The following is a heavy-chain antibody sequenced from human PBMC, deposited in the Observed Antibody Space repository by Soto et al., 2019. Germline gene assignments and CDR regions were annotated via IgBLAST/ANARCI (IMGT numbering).Heavy chain of an antibody. V-gene: IGHV3-30-3*01. D-gene: IGHD1-1*01. CDR2: ISHDGTEK. Sequence: PGGSLRLSCAASGFTFSRYAMHWVRQAPGKGLESVAVISHDGTEKYYADPVKGRFTISRDKSKSTLYLQMNSLRVEDTAVYYCARDGGHGYNQIDYWGQGTLVTVSS. CDR1: GFTFSRYA. CDR3: ARDGGHGYNQIDY. J-gene: IGHJ4*02.